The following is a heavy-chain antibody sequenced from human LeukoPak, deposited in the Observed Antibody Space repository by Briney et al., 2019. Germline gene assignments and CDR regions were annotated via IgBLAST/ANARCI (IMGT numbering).Heavy chain of an antibody. D-gene: IGHD6-6*01. V-gene: IGHV3-48*01. Sequence: PGGSLRLSCAASGFTFSSYSMNWVRQAPGKGLEWVSYISDSSSNIYYADSVRGRFTISRDNAKNSLYLQMNSLRAEDTAVYYCAREGYSSSSPDDAFDIWGQGTMVTVSS. J-gene: IGHJ3*02. CDR3: AREGYSSSSPDDAFDI. CDR1: GFTFSSYS. CDR2: ISDSSSNI.